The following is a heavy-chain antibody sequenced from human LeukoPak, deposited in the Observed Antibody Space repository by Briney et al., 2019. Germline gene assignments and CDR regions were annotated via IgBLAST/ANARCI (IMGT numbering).Heavy chain of an antibody. V-gene: IGHV3-11*01. CDR1: GFPFSDYY. J-gene: IGHJ6*02. D-gene: IGHD2-2*02. CDR2: ISSSGSTI. CDR3: ARDLPVVVPAAILSLYPYYYYGMDV. Sequence: SGGSLRLSCAASGFPFSDYYMSWIRQAPGKGLEWVSYISSSGSTIYYADSVKGRFTISRDNAKNSLYLQMNSLRAEDTAVYYCARDLPVVVPAAILSLYPYYYYGMDVWGQGTTVTVSS.